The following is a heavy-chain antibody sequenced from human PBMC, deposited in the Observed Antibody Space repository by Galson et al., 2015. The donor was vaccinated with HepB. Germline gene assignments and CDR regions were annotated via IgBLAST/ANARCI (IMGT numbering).Heavy chain of an antibody. CDR1: GFSFSTYS. J-gene: IGHJ4*01. V-gene: IGHV3-48*02. D-gene: IGHD3-9*01. Sequence: SLRLSCAASGFSFSTYSMDWVRQAPGKGLEWVSYISDTSRTTYYADSVTGRFTISRDNGKSSLYLQLNSLRDEDTAIYYCARDLTGYDVYWGHGTLVTVSS. CDR3: ARDLTGYDVY. CDR2: ISDTSRTT.